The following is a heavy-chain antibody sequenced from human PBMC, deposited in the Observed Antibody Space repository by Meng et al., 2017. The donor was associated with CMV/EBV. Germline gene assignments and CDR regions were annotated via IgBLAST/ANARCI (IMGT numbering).Heavy chain of an antibody. V-gene: IGHV3-66*02. Sequence: GGSLRLSCAASRFTVSSYYMSWVRQAPGKGLEWVSVIYSGGSTYCADSVKGRFTISRDNSKNTLYLQMNSLRAEDTAVYYCARDGPYGDPLHYWGQGTLVTVSS. CDR2: IYSGGST. J-gene: IGHJ4*02. CDR3: ARDGPYGDPLHY. CDR1: RFTVSSYY. D-gene: IGHD4-17*01.